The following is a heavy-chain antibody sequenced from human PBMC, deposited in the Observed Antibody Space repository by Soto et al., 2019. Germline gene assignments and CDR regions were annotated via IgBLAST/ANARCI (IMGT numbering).Heavy chain of an antibody. V-gene: IGHV4-31*03. CDR1: GAYISSGGYF. Sequence: QGQLQESGPRLVKPSQTLSLTCSVSGAYISSGGYFWNWIRQSPGKGLEWIGCIYYSGATYYNPSLKIRGTISVDTFRHQSSVNLPSVTAADTAVYFCARDGSNTNLKNWFDSWGQGFRVSGSA. CDR3: ARDGSNTNLKNWFDS. J-gene: IGHJ5*01. CDR2: IYYSGAT.